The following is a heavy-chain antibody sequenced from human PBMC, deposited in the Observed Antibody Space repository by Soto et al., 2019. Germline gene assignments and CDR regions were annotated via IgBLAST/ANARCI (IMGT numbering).Heavy chain of an antibody. J-gene: IGHJ3*02. V-gene: IGHV1-18*04. Sequence: AASVKVSCKASGYTFTGYYMHWVRQAPGQGLEWMGWISAYNGNTNYAQKLQGRVTMTTDTSTSTAYMELRSLRSDDTAVYYCARFGVGYCSGGSCSEDAFDIWGQGTMVTVSS. CDR2: ISAYNGNT. CDR3: ARFGVGYCSGGSCSEDAFDI. D-gene: IGHD2-15*01. CDR1: GYTFTGYY.